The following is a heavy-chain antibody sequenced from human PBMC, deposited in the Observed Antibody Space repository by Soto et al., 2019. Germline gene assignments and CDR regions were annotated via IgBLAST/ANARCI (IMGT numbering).Heavy chain of an antibody. D-gene: IGHD6-19*01. CDR2: INHSGST. CDR3: ARKRNTGWYFDY. V-gene: IGHV4-34*01. J-gene: IGHJ4*02. Sequence: QVQLQQWGAGLLKPSETLSLTCAVYGGSFSGYYWSWIRQPPGKGLEWIGEINHSGSTNYNPSLKSXITISVDTSKNLFSLKLSSVTAADTAVYYGARKRNTGWYFDYWGQGTLVTVSS. CDR1: GGSFSGYY.